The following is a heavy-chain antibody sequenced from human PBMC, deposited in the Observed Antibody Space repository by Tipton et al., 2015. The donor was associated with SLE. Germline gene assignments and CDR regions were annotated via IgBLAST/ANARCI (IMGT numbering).Heavy chain of an antibody. D-gene: IGHD3-3*01. CDR1: GGSFSGYY. Sequence: TLSLTCAVYGGSFSGYYWSWIRQPPGKGLEWIGEINHSGSTNYNPSLKSRVTISVDTSKNQFSLKLSSVTAADTAVYYCARGPRFLEWLGYYYYGMDVWGQGTTVTVSS. CDR2: INHSGST. J-gene: IGHJ6*02. V-gene: IGHV4-34*01. CDR3: ARGPRFLEWLGYYYYGMDV.